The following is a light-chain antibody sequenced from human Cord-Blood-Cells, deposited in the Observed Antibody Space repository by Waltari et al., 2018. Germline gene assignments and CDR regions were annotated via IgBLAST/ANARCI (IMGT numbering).Light chain of an antibody. J-gene: IGLJ2*01. V-gene: IGLV2-14*01. CDR1: SSDVGGYNF. CDR3: SSYTSSSTVV. CDR2: DVS. Sequence: QSALTQPASVSGSPGQSITISCTGTSSDVGGYNFVSWYQQHPGKAPKHMIYDVSNRPSGVSNRFSGPKSGNTSSLSISGLQADDEADYYCSSYTSSSTVVFGGGTKLTVL.